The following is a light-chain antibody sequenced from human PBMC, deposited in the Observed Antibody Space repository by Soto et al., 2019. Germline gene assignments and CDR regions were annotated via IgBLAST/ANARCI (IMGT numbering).Light chain of an antibody. V-gene: IGKV2-30*02. CDR3: MQGRHRPNT. CDR2: KVS. J-gene: IGKJ4*01. CDR1: QSLVHSDGHTY. Sequence: DVVLTQSPLSLPVTLGQLASISCRSSQSLVHSDGHTYLSWFQQRPGQSPRRLIYKVSNRDSGVPDRFSGSGSGTDFTLKISRVEAEDVGIYYCMQGRHRPNTFGGGTKVEIK.